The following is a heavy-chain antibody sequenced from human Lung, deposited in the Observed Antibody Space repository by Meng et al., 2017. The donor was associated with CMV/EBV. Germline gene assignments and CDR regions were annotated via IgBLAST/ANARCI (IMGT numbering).Heavy chain of an antibody. CDR2: IYTSGTT. CDR3: ARAEADTGNFDY. D-gene: IGHD6-19*01. Sequence: LKGAGPGPVEPSETPSLTCTVSGGSISSSYWSWIRQSAGKGLEWIGRIYTSGTTIYNPSLKSRLTLSLDTSKNQFSLKLNSVTAADTAVYYCARAEADTGNFDYWGQGTLVTVSS. CDR1: GGSISSSY. V-gene: IGHV4-4*07. J-gene: IGHJ4*02.